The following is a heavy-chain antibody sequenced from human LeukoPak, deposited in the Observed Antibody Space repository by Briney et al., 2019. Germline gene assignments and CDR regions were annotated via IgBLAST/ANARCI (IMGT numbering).Heavy chain of an antibody. Sequence: SETLSLTCSVSGGSINNYFWGWVRQTPGKGLEWIGYIYYTGSITYKPSLKSRVSMSVDTSKNQFSLKLSSVTAADTAVYYCARSSRSWSTFDYWGQGTLVTVSS. CDR2: IYYTGSI. J-gene: IGHJ4*02. D-gene: IGHD6-13*01. CDR1: GGSINNYF. V-gene: IGHV4-59*08. CDR3: ARSSRSWSTFDY.